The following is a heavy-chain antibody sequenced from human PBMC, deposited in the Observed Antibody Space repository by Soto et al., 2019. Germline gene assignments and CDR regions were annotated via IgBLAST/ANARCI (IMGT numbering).Heavy chain of an antibody. V-gene: IGHV3-30*18. D-gene: IGHD3-10*01. CDR3: ANPSGYYFGLGSHDEASDM. CDR2: ISKDGSKK. Sequence: QVQLVESGGGVVQPGRSLRLSCAASGFMFSGFGMHWGRQAPGKGLQWVAGISKDGSKKYYADSVKGRFTISRDNSKKTLSLQMNSLRPEDTAVYYCANPSGYYFGLGSHDEASDMWGQGTVVNV. CDR1: GFMFSGFG. J-gene: IGHJ6*01.